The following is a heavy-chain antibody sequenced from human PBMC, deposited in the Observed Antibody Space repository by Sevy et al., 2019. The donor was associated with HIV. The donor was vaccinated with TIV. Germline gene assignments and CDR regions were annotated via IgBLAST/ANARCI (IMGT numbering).Heavy chain of an antibody. D-gene: IGHD6-6*01. CDR3: ARIEYSSSAAIDY. Sequence: SETLSLTCTVSGGSISSSSYYWGWIRQPPGKGLEWIGSIYYSGSTYYNPSLKSRVTISVDTSKNQFSLKLSSVTAADTAVYYCARIEYSSSAAIDYWGQGTLVTVSS. CDR1: GGSISSSSYY. J-gene: IGHJ4*02. CDR2: IYYSGST. V-gene: IGHV4-39*01.